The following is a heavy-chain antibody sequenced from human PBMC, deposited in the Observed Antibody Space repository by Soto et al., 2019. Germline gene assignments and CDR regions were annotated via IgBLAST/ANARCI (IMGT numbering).Heavy chain of an antibody. V-gene: IGHV1-8*01. CDR2: MNPKSGNT. Sequence: QVQLVQSGAEVKKPGASVKVSCKASRYTFISYDISWVRQATGQGLEWMGWMNPKSGNTGYAQKFQGRATMTRNTSISTAYMELSSLRSEDTAVYYCARSPSWETTVTPYYFDYWGQGTLVTVSS. J-gene: IGHJ4*02. D-gene: IGHD4-4*01. CDR3: ARSPSWETTVTPYYFDY. CDR1: RYTFISYD.